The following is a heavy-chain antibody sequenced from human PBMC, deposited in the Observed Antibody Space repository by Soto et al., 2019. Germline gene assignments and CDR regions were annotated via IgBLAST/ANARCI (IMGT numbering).Heavy chain of an antibody. J-gene: IGHJ6*02. D-gene: IGHD4-17*01. V-gene: IGHV4-59*01. CDR2: IYYTGTI. Sequence: SESLSLTGTVSGGSMSTYYWTWIRKLPGKGLEWIGYIYYTGTINYNPSLKSRVTISVDTSKNQFSLKLTSVTAADTAVYYCARASMTTIAMDVWAEGPRSPSP. CDR3: ARASMTTIAMDV. CDR1: GGSMSTYY.